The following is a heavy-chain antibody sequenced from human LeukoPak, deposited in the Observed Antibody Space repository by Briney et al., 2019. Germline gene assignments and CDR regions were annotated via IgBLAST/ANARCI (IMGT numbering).Heavy chain of an antibody. CDR1: GFTFHVFH. D-gene: IGHD1-26*01. CDR3: ARASGGWDLDY. CDR2: ITSSGTYI. V-gene: IGHV3-21*01. Sequence: GGSLRLSCAASGFTFHVFHMNWVRQAAGKGLEWMSCITSSGTYITYADSIQGRFTISRDNAKNSLYQQMNSLRVDDTALYYCARASGGWDLDYWGHGTLVTVSS. J-gene: IGHJ4*01.